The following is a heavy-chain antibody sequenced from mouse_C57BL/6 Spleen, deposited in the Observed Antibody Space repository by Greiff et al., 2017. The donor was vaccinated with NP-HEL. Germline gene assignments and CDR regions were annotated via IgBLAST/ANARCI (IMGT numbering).Heavy chain of an antibody. CDR1: GFNIKDYY. Sequence: VQLKESGAELVRPGASVKLSCTASGFNIKDYYMHWVKQRPEQGLEWLGRIYAEDGDTEYAPKFQGKATMTADTSTNTAYLQLSSLTSEDTAVYYCTRLTTVVAMDYWGQGTSVTVSS. CDR3: TRLTTVVAMDY. D-gene: IGHD1-1*01. CDR2: IYAEDGDT. J-gene: IGHJ4*01. V-gene: IGHV14-1*01.